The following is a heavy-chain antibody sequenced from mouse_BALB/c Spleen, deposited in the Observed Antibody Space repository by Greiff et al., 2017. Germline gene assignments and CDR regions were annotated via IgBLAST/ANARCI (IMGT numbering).Heavy chain of an antibody. CDR3: VTGYPWFAY. Sequence: EVQLVETGGGLVQPKRSLKLSCAASGFTFNTNAMNWVRQAPGKGLEWVARIRSKSNNYATYYADTVKDRFTISRDDSQSMLYLQMNNLKTEDTAMYYCVTGYPWFAYWGQGTLVTVSA. J-gene: IGHJ3*01. D-gene: IGHD2-14*01. CDR1: GFTFNTNA. V-gene: IGHV10S3*01. CDR2: IRSKSNNYAT.